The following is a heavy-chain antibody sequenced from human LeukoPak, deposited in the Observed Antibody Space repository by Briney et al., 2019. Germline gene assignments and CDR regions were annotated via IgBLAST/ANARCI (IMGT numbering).Heavy chain of an antibody. Sequence: SETLSLTCAVYGGSFSGYYWSWIRQPPGKGLEWIGYIYYSGSTNYNPSLKSRVTISVDTSKNQFSLKLSSVTAADTAVYYCARERRGVNYFDYWGQGTLVTVSS. J-gene: IGHJ4*02. D-gene: IGHD2-21*01. V-gene: IGHV4-59*01. CDR1: GGSFSGYY. CDR2: IYYSGST. CDR3: ARERRGVNYFDY.